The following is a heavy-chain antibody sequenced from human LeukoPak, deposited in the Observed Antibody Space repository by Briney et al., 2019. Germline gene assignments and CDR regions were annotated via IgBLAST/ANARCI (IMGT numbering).Heavy chain of an antibody. D-gene: IGHD1-26*01. Sequence: SGGSLRLSCAASGFTLITYWMSWVRQAPGKGLEWVANIKQDGGEIYYVDSVKGRFTISRDNAKNSLYLQMNSLTAEDTAVYYCARDKIVGATHFDYWGQGTLVTVSS. V-gene: IGHV3-7*01. CDR1: GFTLITYW. J-gene: IGHJ4*02. CDR2: IKQDGGEI. CDR3: ARDKIVGATHFDY.